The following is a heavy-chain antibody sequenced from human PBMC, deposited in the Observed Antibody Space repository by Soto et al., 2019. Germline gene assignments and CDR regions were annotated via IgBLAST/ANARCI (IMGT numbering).Heavy chain of an antibody. Sequence: ETLSLTCAVSGGSISSSNWWSWVRQPPGEGLEWIGEIYHSGSTNYNPSLKSRVTISVDNSKNSLSLQMSSVTAADTAVYYCARGVTTMLYYYYGIDVWGQGTMVTVSS. CDR3: ARGVTTMLYYYYGIDV. V-gene: IGHV4-4*02. J-gene: IGHJ6*02. CDR1: GGSISSSNW. D-gene: IGHD2-21*02. CDR2: IYHSGST.